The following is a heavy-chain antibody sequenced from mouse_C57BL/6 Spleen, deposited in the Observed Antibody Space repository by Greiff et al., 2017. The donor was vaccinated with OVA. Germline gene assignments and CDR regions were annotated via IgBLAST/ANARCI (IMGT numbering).Heavy chain of an antibody. V-gene: IGHV5-17*01. J-gene: IGHJ4*01. CDR1: GFTFSDYG. CDR3: ARRVLLRAAMDY. CDR2: ISSGSSTI. Sequence: EVKLVESGGGLVKPGGSLKLSCAASGFTFSDYGMHWVRQAPEKGLEWVAYISSGSSTIYYADTVKGRFTISRDNAKNTLFLQMTSLRSEDTAMYYCARRVLLRAAMDYWGQGTSVTVSS. D-gene: IGHD1-1*01.